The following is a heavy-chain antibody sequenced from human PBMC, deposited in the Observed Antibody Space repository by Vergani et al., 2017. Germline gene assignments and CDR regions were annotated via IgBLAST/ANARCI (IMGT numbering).Heavy chain of an antibody. V-gene: IGHV3-23*04. CDR1: GGTFSSYA. Sequence: VQLVQSGAEVKKPGSSVKVSCKASGGTFSSYAMSWVRQAPGKGLEWVSAISGSGGSTYYADSVKGRFTISRDNSKNTLYLQMNSLRAEDTAVYYCAKVRVVVVPAAINWFDPWGQGTLVTVSS. J-gene: IGHJ5*02. CDR2: ISGSGGST. CDR3: AKVRVVVVPAAINWFDP. D-gene: IGHD2-2*01.